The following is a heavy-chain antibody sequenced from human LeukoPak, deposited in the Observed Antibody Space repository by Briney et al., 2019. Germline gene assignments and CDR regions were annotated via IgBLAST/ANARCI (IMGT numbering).Heavy chain of an antibody. Sequence: SETLSLTCTVSGDSVSNTNYYWVWIRQPPGQGLECIGKIYYSGRTNYNPSLKSRVTISVDTSKNQFSLHLSSVTAADTAVYYCARRGHFYVFDFWGQGTLVTVSS. CDR1: GDSVSNTNYY. CDR3: ARRGHFYVFDF. V-gene: IGHV4-39*01. CDR2: IYYSGRT. J-gene: IGHJ3*01.